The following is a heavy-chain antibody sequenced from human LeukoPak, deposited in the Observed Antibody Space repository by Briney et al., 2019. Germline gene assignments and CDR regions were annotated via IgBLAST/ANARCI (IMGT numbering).Heavy chain of an antibody. CDR2: IYYSGST. CDR1: GGSISSSSYY. CDR3: ACHYDTRYFDL. V-gene: IGHV4-39*07. J-gene: IGHJ2*01. Sequence: SETLSLTYTVSGGSISSSSYYWGWIRQPPGKGLEWIGSIYYSGSTYYNPSLKSRVTISVDTSKNQFSLKLSSVTAADTAVYYCACHYDTRYFDLWGRGTLVTVSS. D-gene: IGHD3-9*01.